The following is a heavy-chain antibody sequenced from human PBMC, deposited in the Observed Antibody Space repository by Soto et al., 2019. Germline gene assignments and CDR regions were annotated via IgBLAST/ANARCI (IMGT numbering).Heavy chain of an antibody. CDR2: ISYDGSNK. CDR1: GFTFSSYG. D-gene: IGHD1-26*01. V-gene: IGHV3-30*18. CDR3: AKDRSAGGSPFDY. J-gene: IGHJ4*02. Sequence: GGSLRLSCAATGFTFSSYGMLWVRQAPGKGLEWVAIISYDGSNKYYADSVKGRFTISRDSSKDTLYLQMNSLRAEDSAVYYCAKDRSAGGSPFDYWGQGIPVTVSS.